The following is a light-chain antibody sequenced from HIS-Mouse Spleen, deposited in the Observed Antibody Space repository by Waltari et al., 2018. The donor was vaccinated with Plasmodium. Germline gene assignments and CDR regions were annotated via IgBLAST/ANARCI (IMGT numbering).Light chain of an antibody. CDR3: CSYAGSSTWV. Sequence: PGQSITISCTGTSSDVGRYNLVSWYQQHPGKAPKLMIYEGSKRPSGVSNRFSGSKSGNTASLTISGLQAEDEADYYCCSYAGSSTWVFGGGTKLTVL. CDR1: SSDVGRYNL. J-gene: IGLJ3*02. V-gene: IGLV2-23*01. CDR2: EGS.